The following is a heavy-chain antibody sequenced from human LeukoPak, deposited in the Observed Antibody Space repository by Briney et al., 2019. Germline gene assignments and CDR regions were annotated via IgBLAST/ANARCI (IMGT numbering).Heavy chain of an antibody. CDR1: GFTFSSYS. Sequence: PGGSLRLSCAASGFTFSSYSMNWVRQSPGKGLEWIGEINENGRTDYNPSLKNRVTISVDTSKNQFSLKLTSVTAADTAVYFCGNRPDMSCRGGYCHVIDYWGQGTLVTVSS. CDR2: INENGRT. V-gene: IGHV4-34*08. D-gene: IGHD2-21*02. J-gene: IGHJ4*02. CDR3: GNRPDMSCRGGYCHVIDY.